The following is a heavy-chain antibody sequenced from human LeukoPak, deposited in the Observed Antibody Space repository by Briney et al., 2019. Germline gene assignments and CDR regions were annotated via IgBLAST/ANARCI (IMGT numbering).Heavy chain of an antibody. CDR2: IHPSGML. Sequence: APTFFTNSTASGACFNSDGRYWNWMRHSPGKGLEWIGSIHPSGMLYNNPSLESRVTMSRDTSRNQFSLNLNSVTAADTAVYFCSRGLDSRKLGYWGQGILVTVSS. CDR1: GACFNSDGRY. V-gene: IGHV4-31*03. J-gene: IGHJ4*02. CDR3: SRGLDSRKLGY. D-gene: IGHD3-22*01.